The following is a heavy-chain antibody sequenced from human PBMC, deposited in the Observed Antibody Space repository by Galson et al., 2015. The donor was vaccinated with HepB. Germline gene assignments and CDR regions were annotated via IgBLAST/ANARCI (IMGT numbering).Heavy chain of an antibody. CDR2: ISGSGGST. CDR3: AKDYWGSC. D-gene: IGHD7-27*01. Sequence: SLRLSCAASGFTFISYAMNWVRQAPGKGLEWVSGISGSGGSTYYADSVKGRFTISRDNSKNTLYLQMDSLRAEDTAVYYCAKDYWGSCWGQGTLVTVSS. J-gene: IGHJ4*02. V-gene: IGHV3-23*01. CDR1: GFTFISYA.